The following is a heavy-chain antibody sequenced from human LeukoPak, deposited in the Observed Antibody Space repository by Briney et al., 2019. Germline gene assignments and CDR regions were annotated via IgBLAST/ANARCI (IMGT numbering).Heavy chain of an antibody. CDR1: GFSFSSYW. Sequence: PGGSLRLSCAASGFSFSSYWMSWVRQAPGKGLEWVSYISSSSSTIYYAGSVKGRFTISRDNAKNSLYLQMNSLRAEDTAVYYCARGVYCSSTSCYTPFDYWGQGTLVTVSS. CDR2: ISSSSSTI. D-gene: IGHD2-2*02. CDR3: ARGVYCSSTSCYTPFDY. V-gene: IGHV3-48*01. J-gene: IGHJ4*02.